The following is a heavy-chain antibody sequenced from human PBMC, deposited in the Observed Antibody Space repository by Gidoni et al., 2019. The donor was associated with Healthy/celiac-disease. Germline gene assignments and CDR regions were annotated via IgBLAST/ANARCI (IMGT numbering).Heavy chain of an antibody. CDR1: GFTFSSYW. Sequence: EVQLVESGGGLVQPGGSLRLSCAASGFTFSSYWMSWVRQAPGKGLEWVANIKQDGSEKYYVDSVKGRFTISRDNAKNSLYLQMNSLRAEDTAVYYCARVLAAAGIHFFFDYWGQGTLVTVSS. CDR3: ARVLAAAGIHFFFDY. J-gene: IGHJ4*02. V-gene: IGHV3-7*01. CDR2: IKQDGSEK. D-gene: IGHD6-13*01.